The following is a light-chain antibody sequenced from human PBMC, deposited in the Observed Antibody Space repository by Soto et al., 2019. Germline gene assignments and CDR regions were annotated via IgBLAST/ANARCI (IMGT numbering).Light chain of an antibody. CDR2: HVS. CDR3: QQYDPHFWT. Sequence: DIQMTQSPSTLSASVGDRVTVTCRASQSISSSLAWFQQKPGKAPKLLMYHVSRLNSGVSSRFIGSGSGTEFPLTISSLQPDDFATYYCQQYDPHFWTFRQGPKEE. CDR1: QSISSS. J-gene: IGKJ1*01. V-gene: IGKV1-5*03.